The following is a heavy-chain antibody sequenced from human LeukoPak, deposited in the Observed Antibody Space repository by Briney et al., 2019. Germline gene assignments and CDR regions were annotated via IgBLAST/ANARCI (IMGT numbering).Heavy chain of an antibody. J-gene: IGHJ4*02. D-gene: IGHD2-15*01. CDR3: ARGLPPQTGFGSHLSW. CDR2: IYYSGST. V-gene: IGHV4-59*08. Sequence: PSETLSLTCTVSGGSISSYYWSWIRQPPGKGLEWIGYIYYSGSTNYNPSLKSRVTISVDTSKNQFSLKLSSVTAADTAVYYCARGLPPQTGFGSHLSWWGQGTLVTVSS. CDR1: GGSISSYY.